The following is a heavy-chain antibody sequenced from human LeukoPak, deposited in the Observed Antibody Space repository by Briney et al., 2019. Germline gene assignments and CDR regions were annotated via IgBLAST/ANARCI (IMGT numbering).Heavy chain of an antibody. J-gene: IGHJ4*02. Sequence: SETLSLTCTVSGGSITTYYWGWIRQPPGKGLEWIGFIYSSGSANYNLSLMSRVTMSVDTSKNQFSLKLSSVTAADTAVYYCARTRTYADYADFWGQGTLVTVSS. D-gene: IGHD4-17*01. V-gene: IGHV4-59*01. CDR3: ARTRTYADYADF. CDR1: GGSITTYY. CDR2: IYSSGSA.